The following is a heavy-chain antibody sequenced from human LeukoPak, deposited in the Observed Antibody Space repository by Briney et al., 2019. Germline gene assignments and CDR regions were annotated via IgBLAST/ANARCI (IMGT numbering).Heavy chain of an antibody. CDR1: GFTFSSYA. D-gene: IGHD3-22*01. CDR2: ISSNGGST. J-gene: IGHJ4*02. Sequence: QTGGSLRLSCAASGFTFSSYAMHWVRQAPGKGLEYVSAISSNGGSTYYANSVKGRFTISRDNSKNTLYLQVGSLRAEDMAVYYCARARLITTGKDYWGQGTLVTVSS. V-gene: IGHV3-64*01. CDR3: ARARLITTGKDY.